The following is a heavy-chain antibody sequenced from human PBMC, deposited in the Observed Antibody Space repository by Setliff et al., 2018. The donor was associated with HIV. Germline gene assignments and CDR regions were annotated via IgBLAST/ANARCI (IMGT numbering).Heavy chain of an antibody. CDR3: TTLVDSGTYIDV. Sequence: PGGSLRLSCAASGFTFNKAWMNWVRQAAGKALEWVGRVKSDRDGGTVDYAAPVKGRFTISIDDSRQTLYLQMNSLKTEDTAVYYCTTLVDSGTYIDVWGRGTTVTVSS. D-gene: IGHD5-18*01. J-gene: IGHJ6*03. CDR1: GFTFNKAW. V-gene: IGHV3-15*07. CDR2: VKSDRDGGTV.